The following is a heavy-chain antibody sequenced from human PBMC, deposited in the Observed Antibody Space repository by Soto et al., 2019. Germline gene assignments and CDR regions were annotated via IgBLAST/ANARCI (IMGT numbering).Heavy chain of an antibody. CDR1: GFTFSSYG. Sequence: GGSLRLSCAASGFTFSSYGMHWVRQAPGKGLEWVAVISYDGSNKYYADSVKGRFTISRDNSKNTLYLQMNSLRAEDTAVYYCAKDSDYSSVYYYYGMDVWAKGPRSPSP. CDR2: ISYDGSNK. D-gene: IGHD4-4*01. CDR3: AKDSDYSSVYYYYGMDV. J-gene: IGHJ6*02. V-gene: IGHV3-30*18.